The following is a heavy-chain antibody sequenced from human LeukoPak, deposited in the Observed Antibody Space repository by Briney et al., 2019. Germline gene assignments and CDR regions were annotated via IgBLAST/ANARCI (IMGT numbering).Heavy chain of an antibody. V-gene: IGHV4-31*03. CDR3: ARVRCSSTSSPYCYYYYMDV. CDR1: GGSISGGGYY. J-gene: IGHJ6*03. CDR2: IYYSGST. D-gene: IGHD2-2*01. Sequence: SQTLSLTCTVSGGSISGGGYYWSWIRQHPGKGLEWIGYIYYSGSTYYNPSLKSRVTISVDTSKNQFSLKLSSVTAADTAVYYCARVRCSSTSSPYCYYYYMDVWGKGTTVTVSS.